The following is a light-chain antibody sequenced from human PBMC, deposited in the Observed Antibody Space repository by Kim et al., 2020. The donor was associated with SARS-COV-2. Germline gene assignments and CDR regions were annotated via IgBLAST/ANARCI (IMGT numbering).Light chain of an antibody. J-gene: IGLJ2*01. V-gene: IGLV2-14*03. CDR1: SSDVGGYNY. CDR3: SSYTSSSPL. Sequence: PRQSITISCTGTSSDVGGYNYVSWYQQHPGKAPKLMIYDVSNRPSGVSNRFSGSKSGNTASLTISGLQAEDEADYYCSSYTSSSPLFGGGTQLTVL. CDR2: DVS.